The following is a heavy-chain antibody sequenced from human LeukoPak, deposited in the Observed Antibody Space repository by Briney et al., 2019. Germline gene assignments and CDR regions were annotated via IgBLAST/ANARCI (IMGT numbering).Heavy chain of an antibody. J-gene: IGHJ1*01. Sequence: SVKVSCKASGGTFSSYAISWVRQAPGQGLEWMGGIIPIFGTANYAQKFQGRVTITADKSTSTAYMELSSLRSEDTAIYYCAKDDDWGRYKHWGQGTLVTVSS. D-gene: IGHD3-16*01. CDR1: GGTFSSYA. CDR2: IIPIFGTA. CDR3: AKDDDWGRYKH. V-gene: IGHV1-69*06.